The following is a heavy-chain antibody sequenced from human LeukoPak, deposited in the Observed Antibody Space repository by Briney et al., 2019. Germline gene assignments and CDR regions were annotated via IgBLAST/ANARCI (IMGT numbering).Heavy chain of an antibody. CDR2: INHDGSST. CDR1: GFTFSNYK. J-gene: IGHJ4*02. Sequence: PGGSLRLSCAVSGFTFSNYKMHWVRQAPGKGLVWISDINHDGSSTTYADSVKGRFTVSRDNARNTLFLQVNSLRGEETAVYYCARQSGYSYDVWGQGALVTVSS. V-gene: IGHV3-74*01. CDR3: ARQSGYSYDV. D-gene: IGHD3-22*01.